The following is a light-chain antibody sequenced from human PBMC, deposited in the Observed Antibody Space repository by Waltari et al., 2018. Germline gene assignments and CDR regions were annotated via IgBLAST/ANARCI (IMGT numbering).Light chain of an antibody. CDR3: CSYAGSYTHVI. V-gene: IGLV2-11*01. CDR1: SSDVCGYNY. J-gene: IGLJ2*01. Sequence: QSALTQPRSVSGSPGQSVTISCTGTSSDVCGYNYVFWYQQHPGKAPKLMIYDVTKRPSGVPDRFSGSKSGNTASLTISGLQAEDEADYYCCSYAGSYTHVIFGGGTQLTVL. CDR2: DVT.